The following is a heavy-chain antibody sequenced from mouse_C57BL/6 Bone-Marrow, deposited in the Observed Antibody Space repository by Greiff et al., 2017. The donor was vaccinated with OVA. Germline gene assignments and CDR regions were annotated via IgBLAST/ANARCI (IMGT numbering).Heavy chain of an antibody. J-gene: IGHJ4*01. Sequence: VKLQQSGAELARPGASVKLSCKASGYTFTSYGISWVKQRTGQGLEWIGEIYPRSGNTYYNEKFKGKATLTADKSSSTAYMELRSLTSEDSAVYFCARGRGSRGAMDYWGQGTSVTVSS. D-gene: IGHD1-1*01. CDR1: GYTFTSYG. CDR3: ARGRGSRGAMDY. V-gene: IGHV1-81*01. CDR2: IYPRSGNT.